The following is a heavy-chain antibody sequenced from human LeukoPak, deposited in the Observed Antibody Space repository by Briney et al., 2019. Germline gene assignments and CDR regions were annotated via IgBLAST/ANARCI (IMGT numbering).Heavy chain of an antibody. D-gene: IGHD2-15*01. J-gene: IGHJ4*02. V-gene: IGHV5-51*01. Sequence: PGESLKISCKGSGYSFTNYWVAWVRQMPGKGLEWMGIIYPGDSDTRYSPSFQGQVTMSADRSISTAYLQWSSLKASDTAIYFCARQHCSGGTCYGDYWGQGTLVTVSS. CDR1: GYSFTNYW. CDR2: IYPGDSDT. CDR3: ARQHCSGGTCYGDY.